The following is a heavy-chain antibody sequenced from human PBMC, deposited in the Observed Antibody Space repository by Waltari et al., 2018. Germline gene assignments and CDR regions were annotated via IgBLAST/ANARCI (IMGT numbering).Heavy chain of an antibody. D-gene: IGHD3-22*01. CDR1: GGTFSSYA. J-gene: IGHJ6*02. Sequence: QVQLVQSGAEVKKPGSSVKVSCKASGGTFSSYAISWVRQAPGQGLEWMGGSIPIFGTANYAQKFQGRVTITTDESTSTAYMELSSLRSEDTAVYYCEIDSSGYYRYYGMDVWGQGTTVTVSS. V-gene: IGHV1-69*05. CDR3: EIDSSGYYRYYGMDV. CDR2: SIPIFGTA.